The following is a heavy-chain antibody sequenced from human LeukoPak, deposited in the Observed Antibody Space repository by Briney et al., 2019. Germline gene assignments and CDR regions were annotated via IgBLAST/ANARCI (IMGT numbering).Heavy chain of an antibody. J-gene: IGHJ4*02. Sequence: GASVKVSCKASGYSLTGYHMHWVRQAPGQGLEWMGRINPNSGDTNYAQKFQGRVTMTRDTSISTAYMELSRLRSDDTAVYYCARVSEHCGGDCYSHFDYWGQGTLVTVSS. CDR2: INPNSGDT. D-gene: IGHD2-21*02. V-gene: IGHV1-2*06. CDR1: GYSLTGYH. CDR3: ARVSEHCGGDCYSHFDY.